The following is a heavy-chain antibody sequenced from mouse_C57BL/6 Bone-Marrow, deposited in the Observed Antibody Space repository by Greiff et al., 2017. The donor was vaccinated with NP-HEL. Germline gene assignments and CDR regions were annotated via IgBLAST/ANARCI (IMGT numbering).Heavy chain of an antibody. CDR2: ISSGGSYT. CDR3: ASPYDYDVAWFAY. J-gene: IGHJ3*01. V-gene: IGHV5-6*01. CDR1: GFTFSSYG. D-gene: IGHD2-4*01. Sequence: EVQVVESGGDLVKPGGSLKLSCAASGFTFSSYGMSWVRQTPEKRLEWVATISSGGSYTYYPDSVKGRFTISRDNAKNTLYLQMSSLKSEDTAMYYCASPYDYDVAWFAYWGQGTLVTVSA.